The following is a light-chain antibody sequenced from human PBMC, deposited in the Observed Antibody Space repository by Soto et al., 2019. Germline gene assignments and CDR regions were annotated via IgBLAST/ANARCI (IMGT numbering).Light chain of an antibody. J-gene: IGKJ1*01. CDR1: QGVGGW. Sequence: IQMTQSPSSVSASVGDRVTMTCRASQGVGGWLAWYQQKPGKVPKLLIYATSSLHSGVPSRFSGSGSGTEFTLTISSLQSEDFAVYYCQHYNNGPPWTFGQGTKVDIK. CDR3: QHYNNGPPWT. CDR2: ATS. V-gene: IGKV1-12*01.